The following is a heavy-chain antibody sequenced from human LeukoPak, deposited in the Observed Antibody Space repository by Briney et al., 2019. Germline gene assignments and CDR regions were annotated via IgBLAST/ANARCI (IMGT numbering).Heavy chain of an antibody. CDR2: ITPIFGTA. Sequence: SVKVSCKASGGTFSSYAISWVRQAPGQGLEWMGGITPIFGTANYAQKFQGRVTITTDESTSTAYMELSSLRSEDTAVYYCARGTYYYDSSGYYWFDPWGQGTLVTVSS. J-gene: IGHJ5*02. CDR1: GGTFSSYA. D-gene: IGHD3-22*01. CDR3: ARGTYYYDSSGYYWFDP. V-gene: IGHV1-69*05.